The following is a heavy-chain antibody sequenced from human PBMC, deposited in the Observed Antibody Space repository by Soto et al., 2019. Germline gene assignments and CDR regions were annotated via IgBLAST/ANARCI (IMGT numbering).Heavy chain of an antibody. CDR2: INAGNGNT. V-gene: IGHV1-3*01. CDR3: ARGRGYSYGSVGYYYGMDV. J-gene: IGHJ6*02. D-gene: IGHD5-18*01. Sequence: ASVKVSCKASGYTFTSYAMHWVRQAPGQRLEWMGWINAGNGNTKYSQKFQGRVTMTRDTSISTAYMELSRLRSDDTAVYYCARGRGYSYGSVGYYYGMDVWGQGTTVTVSS. CDR1: GYTFTSYA.